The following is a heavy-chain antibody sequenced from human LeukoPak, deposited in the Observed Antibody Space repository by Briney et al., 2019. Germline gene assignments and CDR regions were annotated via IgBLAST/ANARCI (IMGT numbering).Heavy chain of an antibody. CDR2: ISGSGGST. CDR1: GFTFSSYG. J-gene: IGHJ6*03. Sequence: PGGTLRLSCAASGFTFSSYGMSWVRQAPGKGLEWVSAISGSGGSTYYADSVKGRFTISRDNSKNTLYLQMNSLRAEDTAVYYCAKDIREQWLVTYYYYYMDVRGKGTTVTVSS. CDR3: AKDIREQWLVTYYYYYMDV. D-gene: IGHD6-19*01. V-gene: IGHV3-23*01.